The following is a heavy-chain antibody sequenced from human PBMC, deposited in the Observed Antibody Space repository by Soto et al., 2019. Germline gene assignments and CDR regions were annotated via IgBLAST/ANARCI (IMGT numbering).Heavy chain of an antibody. Sequence: QVQLQQWGAGLLKPSETLSLTCAVYGGSFSGYYWSWIRQPPGKGLEWIGEINHSGSTNYNPSLKSRVTISVDTSKNKFSLKLSSVTAADTAVYYCAREICSGGSCLDAFDIWGQGTMVTVSS. V-gene: IGHV4-34*01. CDR1: GGSFSGYY. D-gene: IGHD2-15*01. CDR2: INHSGST. J-gene: IGHJ3*02. CDR3: AREICSGGSCLDAFDI.